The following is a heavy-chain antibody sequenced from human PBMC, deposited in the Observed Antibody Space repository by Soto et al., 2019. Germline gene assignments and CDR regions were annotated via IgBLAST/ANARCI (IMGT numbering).Heavy chain of an antibody. CDR1: GFSLSTSGVG. V-gene: IGHV2-5*02. CDR3: AHTRAGYCISTSCYLPTRIDY. Sequence: QITLKESGPPLVKPTQSLTLTCTFSGFSLSTSGVGVGWIRQPRGKALEWLALIYLDDDKRYSPSLKNRLTITPDTSKNQVVLTMTNMDPDDQATYYRAHTRAGYCISTSCYLPTRIDYWGQGTLVTVSS. CDR2: IYLDDDK. D-gene: IGHD2-2*01. J-gene: IGHJ4*02.